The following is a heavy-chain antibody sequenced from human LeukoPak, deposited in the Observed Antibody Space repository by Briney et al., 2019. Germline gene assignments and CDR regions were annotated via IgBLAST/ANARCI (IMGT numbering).Heavy chain of an antibody. CDR1: GFTFSSYW. CDR3: ARGGGLDV. CDR2: INHNGNVN. D-gene: IGHD3-16*01. J-gene: IGHJ6*02. Sequence: GGSLRLSCAASGFTFSSYWMNWARQAPGKGLEWVASINHNGNVNYYVDSVKGRFTISRDNAKNSLYLQMSNLRAEDAAGCVCARGGGLDVWGQGATVTVSS. V-gene: IGHV3-7*03.